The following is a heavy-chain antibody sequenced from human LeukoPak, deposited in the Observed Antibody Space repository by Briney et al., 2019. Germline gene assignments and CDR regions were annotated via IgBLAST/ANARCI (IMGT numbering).Heavy chain of an antibody. J-gene: IGHJ4*02. CDR2: IYYSGST. V-gene: IGHV4-59*12. CDR3: AREVGLLDY. CDR1: GGSISSYY. Sequence: PSETLSLTCTVSGGSISSYYWSWIRQPPGKGLEWIGYIYYSGSTYYNPSLKSRVTISVDTSKNQFSLKLSSVTAADTAVYYCAREVGLLDYWGQGTLVTVSS. D-gene: IGHD2-15*01.